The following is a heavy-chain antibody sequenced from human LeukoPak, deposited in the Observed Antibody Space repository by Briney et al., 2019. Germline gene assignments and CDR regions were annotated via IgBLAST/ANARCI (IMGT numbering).Heavy chain of an antibody. CDR3: ARGSVDIVATIGY. Sequence: GESLKISCKGSGYSFTSYWIGWVRQMPGKGLEWMGIIYPGGSDTRYSPSFQGQVTISADKSISTAYLQWSSLKASDTAMYYCARGSVDIVATIGYWGQGTLVTVSS. J-gene: IGHJ4*02. V-gene: IGHV5-51*01. D-gene: IGHD5-12*01. CDR2: IYPGGSDT. CDR1: GYSFTSYW.